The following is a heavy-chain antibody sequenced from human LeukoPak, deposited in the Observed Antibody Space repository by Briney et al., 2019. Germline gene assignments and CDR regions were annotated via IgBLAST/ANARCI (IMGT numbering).Heavy chain of an antibody. D-gene: IGHD6-13*01. CDR1: GGSFSGLY. CDR2: INHGGST. V-gene: IGHV4-34*01. J-gene: IGHJ4*02. Sequence: SETLSLTCAVYGGSFSGLYWTWIRQPPGKGLEWIGEINHGGSTNYNPSLKSRVTISVDTSQNQFSLRLSSVTAADTAVYYCARGRYVTTRGGAAAGFLDYWGQGTLVTVST. CDR3: ARGRYVTTRGGAAAGFLDY.